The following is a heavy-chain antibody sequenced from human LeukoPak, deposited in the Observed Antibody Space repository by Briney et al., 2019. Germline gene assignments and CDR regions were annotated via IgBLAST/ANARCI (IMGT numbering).Heavy chain of an antibody. CDR2: INHSGST. CDR1: GGSFSGYY. J-gene: IGHJ1*01. V-gene: IGHV4-34*01. CDR3: ARRSRRTGIAVAGYFQH. D-gene: IGHD6-19*01. Sequence: SETLSLTCAVYGGSFSGYYWSWIRQPPGKGLEWIGEINHSGSTNYNPSLKSRVTISVDTSKNQFSLKLSSVTAADTAVYYCARRSRRTGIAVAGYFQHWGQGTLVTVSS.